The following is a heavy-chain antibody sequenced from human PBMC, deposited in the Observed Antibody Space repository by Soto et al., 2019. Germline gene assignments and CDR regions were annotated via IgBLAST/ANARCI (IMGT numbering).Heavy chain of an antibody. CDR1: GFTFSSYG. V-gene: IGHV3-30*18. J-gene: IGHJ4*02. CDR2: ISYDGSNK. Sequence: PGGSLRLSCAASGFTFSSYGMHWVRQAPGKGLEWVAVISYDGSNKYYADSVKGRFTVSRDNSKNTLYLQMNSLRAEDTAVYYCAKDGWLQLWQYFDFWGQGTLVTVSS. D-gene: IGHD5-18*01. CDR3: AKDGWLQLWQYFDF.